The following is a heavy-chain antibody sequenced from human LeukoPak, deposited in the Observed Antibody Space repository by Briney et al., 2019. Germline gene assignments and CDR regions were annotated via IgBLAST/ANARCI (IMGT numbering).Heavy chain of an antibody. CDR1: GGSISSSSYY. Sequence: PSETLSLTCTVSGGSISSSSYYWGWIRQPPGKGLEWIGSIYYSGSTYYNPSLKSRVTISVDTSKKQFSLKLSSVTAADTAVYYCARQAPTSSSWYVAAQRGRYYFDYWGQGTLVTVSS. D-gene: IGHD6-13*01. J-gene: IGHJ4*02. CDR2: IYYSGST. V-gene: IGHV4-39*01. CDR3: ARQAPTSSSWYVAAQRGRYYFDY.